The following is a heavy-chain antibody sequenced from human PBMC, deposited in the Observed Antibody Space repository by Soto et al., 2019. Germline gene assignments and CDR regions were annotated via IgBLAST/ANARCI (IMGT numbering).Heavy chain of an antibody. Sequence: ETLSLTCAVYGGSFSGYYWSWIRQPPGKGLEWIGEINHSGSTNYNPSLKSRVTISVDTSKNQFSLKLSSVTAADTAVYYCARKLPSSYYFDYWGQGTLVTSPQ. J-gene: IGHJ4*02. CDR2: INHSGST. CDR1: GGSFSGYY. CDR3: ARKLPSSYYFDY. V-gene: IGHV4-34*01. D-gene: IGHD2-15*01.